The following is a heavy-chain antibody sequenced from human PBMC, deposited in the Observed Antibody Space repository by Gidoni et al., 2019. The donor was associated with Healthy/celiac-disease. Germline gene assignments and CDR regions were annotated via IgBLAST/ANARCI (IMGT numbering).Heavy chain of an antibody. CDR2: IIPIFGTA. CDR1: GGTFSSYA. J-gene: IGHJ5*02. CDR3: ARQGGLGTVSYYDWFDP. D-gene: IGHD1-26*01. Sequence: QVQLVQSGAEVKKPGSSVKVSCKASGGTFSSYAISWVRQAPGQGLEWRGGIIPIFGTANYAQKFQGRVTITADESTSTAYMELRSLRSEDTSVYYCARQGGLGTVSYYDWFDPWGQGTLVTVSS. V-gene: IGHV1-69*01.